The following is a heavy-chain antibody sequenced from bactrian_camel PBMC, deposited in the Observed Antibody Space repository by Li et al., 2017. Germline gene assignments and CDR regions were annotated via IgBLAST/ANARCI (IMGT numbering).Heavy chain of an antibody. Sequence: HVQLVESGGGSVQAGGSLTLSCTMSENMVSSYCMGWFRQGPGQQREGVAAVDSDGNTSYDDSVKGRLTLSRDNAKHTVDLQMDNLMREDTARYRCAADCPPIVGWDREEYWGQGTQVTVS. CDR1: ENMVSSYC. CDR3: AADCPPIVGWDREEY. J-gene: IGHJ4*01. V-gene: IGHV3S53*01. D-gene: IGHD1*01. CDR2: VDSDGNT.